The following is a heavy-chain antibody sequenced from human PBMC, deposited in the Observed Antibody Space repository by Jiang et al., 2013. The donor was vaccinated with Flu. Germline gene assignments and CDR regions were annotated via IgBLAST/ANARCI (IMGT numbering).Heavy chain of an antibody. D-gene: IGHD2-15*01. V-gene: IGHV1-3*01. Sequence: SGAEVKKPGSSVNVSCKASGYTFTYYALHWVRQAPGQRLEWMGWINAGNGNTKSSQRFQGRVTITADKSTSTAYMELSSLRSEDTAVYYCARDPKTQWDCSGGSCYWVYYYYGMDVWGQGTTVTVSS. J-gene: IGHJ6*02. CDR2: INAGNGNT. CDR1: GYTFTYYA. CDR3: ARDPKTQWDCSGGSCYWVYYYYGMDV.